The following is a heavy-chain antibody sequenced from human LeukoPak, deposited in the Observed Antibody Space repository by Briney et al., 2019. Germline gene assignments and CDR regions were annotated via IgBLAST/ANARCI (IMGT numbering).Heavy chain of an antibody. Sequence: GGTLRLSCEASGFTFSRYGMNWVRRAPGKGLEWVSSISSSSSYIYYADSVKGRFTISRDDAKNSLYLQMNSLRAEDTAVYYCARGAINSGSYDAYFDYWGQGTLVTVSS. V-gene: IGHV3-21*01. J-gene: IGHJ4*02. D-gene: IGHD1-26*01. CDR2: ISSSSSYI. CDR1: GFTFSRYG. CDR3: ARGAINSGSYDAYFDY.